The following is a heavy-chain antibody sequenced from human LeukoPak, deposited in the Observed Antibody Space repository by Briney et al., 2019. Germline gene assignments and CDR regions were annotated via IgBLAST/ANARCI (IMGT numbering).Heavy chain of an antibody. V-gene: IGHV1-46*01. J-gene: IGHJ4*02. CDR1: GYTFTSYY. Sequence: ASVKVSFKASGYTFTSYYMHWVRQAPGQGLEWMGIINPSGGSTSYAQKFQGRVTMTRDMSTSTVYMELSSLRSEDTAVYYCARIATGYYSLYYFDYWGQGTLVTVSS. CDR3: ARIATGYYSLYYFDY. CDR2: INPSGGST. D-gene: IGHD3-9*01.